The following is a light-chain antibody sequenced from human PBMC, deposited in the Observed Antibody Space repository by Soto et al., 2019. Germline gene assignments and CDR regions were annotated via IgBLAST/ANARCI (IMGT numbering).Light chain of an antibody. CDR1: KLGDKY. CDR2: QDS. V-gene: IGLV3-1*01. CDR3: QAWDSSTYV. J-gene: IGLJ1*01. Sequence: SYELTQPPSVSVSPGQTDSITCSGDKLGDKYACWYQQKPGQSPVLVIYQDSKRPSGIPERFSGSNSGNTAPLTISGTQAMDEADYFCQAWDSSTYVFGTGTKLTVL.